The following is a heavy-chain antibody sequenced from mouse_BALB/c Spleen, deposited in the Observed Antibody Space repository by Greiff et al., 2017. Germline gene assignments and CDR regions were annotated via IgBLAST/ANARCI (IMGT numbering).Heavy chain of an antibody. CDR3: AGGGGRGAMDY. J-gene: IGHJ4*01. CDR2: ISYSGST. CDR1: GYSITSDYA. Sequence: EVKLMESGPGLVKPSQSLSLTCTVTGYSITSDYAWNWIRQFPGNKLEWMGYISYSGSTSYNPSLKSRISITRDTSKNQFFLQLNSVTTEDTATYCCAGGGGRGAMDYWGQGTSVTVSS. V-gene: IGHV3-2*02.